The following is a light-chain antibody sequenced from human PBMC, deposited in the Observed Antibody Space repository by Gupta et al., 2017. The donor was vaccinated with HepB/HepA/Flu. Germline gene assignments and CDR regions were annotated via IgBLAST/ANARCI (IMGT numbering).Light chain of an antibody. V-gene: IGKV1-5*03. J-gene: IGKJ2*02. Sequence: DIQMTQSPSTLSASVGDRVTITCRASQSISSWLAWYQQKPGKAPKLLIYKASSLESGVPSRFSGSGSGTEFTLTISSLQPDDFATYYCQQDNSYSCNFGQGTKLEIK. CDR1: QSISSW. CDR2: KAS. CDR3: QQDNSYSCN.